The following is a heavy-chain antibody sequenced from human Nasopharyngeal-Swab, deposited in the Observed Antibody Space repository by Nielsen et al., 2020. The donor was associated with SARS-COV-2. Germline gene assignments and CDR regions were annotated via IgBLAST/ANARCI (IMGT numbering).Heavy chain of an antibody. CDR3: TRDRVQLWLGYYYYYYMDV. Sequence: GESLKISCAASGFTFSGSAMHWVRQASGKGLEWVGRIRSKANSYATAYAASVKGRFTISRDDSKSIAYLQMNSLKTEDTAVYYCTRDRVQLWLGYYYYYYMDVWGKGTTVTVSS. D-gene: IGHD5-18*01. J-gene: IGHJ6*03. CDR2: IRSKANSYAT. V-gene: IGHV3-73*01. CDR1: GFTFSGSA.